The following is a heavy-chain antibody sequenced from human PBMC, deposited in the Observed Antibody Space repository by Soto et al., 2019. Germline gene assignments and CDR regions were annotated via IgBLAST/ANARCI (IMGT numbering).Heavy chain of an antibody. Sequence: QVQLQESGPGLVKPSQTLSLTCTVSGGSISSGNYYWSWIRQHPGKGLEWIGYIFYSGSTYYNPSLKSRVTISVDTSKNQFYLKLSSVTAADTAVYYCARTSYDSSGTAADPWGQGILVTVSS. CDR1: GGSISSGNYY. D-gene: IGHD3-22*01. V-gene: IGHV4-31*03. J-gene: IGHJ5*02. CDR2: IFYSGST. CDR3: ARTSYDSSGTAADP.